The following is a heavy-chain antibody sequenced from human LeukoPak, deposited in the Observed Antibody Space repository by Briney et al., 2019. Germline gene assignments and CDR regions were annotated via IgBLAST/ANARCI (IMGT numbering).Heavy chain of an antibody. Sequence: GGSLRLSCTASGFTFGDYAMSWVRQAPGKGLEWVGFIRSKAYGGTTEYAASVKGRFTISRDDSKSIAYLQMNSLKTEDTAVYYCAKEDHGGYSYGCFDYWGQGTLVTVSS. J-gene: IGHJ4*02. CDR1: GFTFGDYA. CDR2: IRSKAYGGTT. CDR3: AKEDHGGYSYGCFDY. V-gene: IGHV3-49*04. D-gene: IGHD5-18*01.